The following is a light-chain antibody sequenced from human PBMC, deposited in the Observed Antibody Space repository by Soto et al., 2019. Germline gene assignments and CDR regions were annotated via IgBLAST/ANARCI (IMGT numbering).Light chain of an antibody. CDR3: QQRSNWWT. CDR1: QSVSSY. CDR2: DAS. J-gene: IGKJ1*01. V-gene: IGKV3-11*01. Sequence: EIVLTHSPATLSLSPGERATLSCMASQSVSSYLAWYQQKPGQAPRLLIYDASNRATGIPARFSGSGSGTDFTLTISSLEPEDFAVYYCQQRSNWWTFGQGTKVDIK.